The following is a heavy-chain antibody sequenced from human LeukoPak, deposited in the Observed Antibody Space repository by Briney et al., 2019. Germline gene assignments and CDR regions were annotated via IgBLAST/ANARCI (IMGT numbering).Heavy chain of an antibody. CDR2: ISSSGSTI. J-gene: IGHJ4*02. CDR1: GFTFSDYY. D-gene: IGHD6-6*01. V-gene: IGHV3-11*04. CDR3: ARERYSSSSSYFDY. Sequence: KPGGSLRLSCAASGFTFSDYYMSWIRQAPGKGLEWVSYISSSGSTIYYADSVKGRFTLSRDNAKNSLYLQMNSLRAEDTAVYYCARERYSSSSSYFDYWGQGTLVAVSS.